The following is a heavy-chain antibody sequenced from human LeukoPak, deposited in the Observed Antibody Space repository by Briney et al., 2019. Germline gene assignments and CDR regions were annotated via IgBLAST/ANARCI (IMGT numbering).Heavy chain of an antibody. V-gene: IGHV4-39*01. CDR2: IYYSGST. J-gene: IGHJ4*02. CDR1: GGSISSSSYY. D-gene: IGHD4-11*01. Sequence: TSETLSLTCTVSGGSISSSSYYWGWIRQPPGKGLEWIGSIYYSGSTYYNPSLKSRVTISVDTSKNQFSLKLSSVTVADTAVYYCARLSMTTGKYWGQGTLVTVSS. CDR3: ARLSMTTGKY.